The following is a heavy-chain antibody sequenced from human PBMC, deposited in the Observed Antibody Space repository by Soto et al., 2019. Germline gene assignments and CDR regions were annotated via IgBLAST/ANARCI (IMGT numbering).Heavy chain of an antibody. V-gene: IGHV3-23*01. CDR2: ISGSGGST. CDR3: AKVEQDFWRGYDYYYYGMDF. CDR1: GFTFSIYA. Sequence: GGSLRLSCAASGFTFSIYAMSWVRQAPGKGLEWVSAISGSGGSTYYADSVKGRFTISRDNSKNTLYLQMNSLRAEDTAVYYCAKVEQDFWRGYDYYYYGMDFWGKGTTVTVSS. J-gene: IGHJ6*04. D-gene: IGHD3-3*01.